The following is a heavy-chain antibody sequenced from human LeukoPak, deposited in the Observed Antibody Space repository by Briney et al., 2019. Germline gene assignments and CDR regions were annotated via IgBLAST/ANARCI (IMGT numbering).Heavy chain of an antibody. CDR1: GYTFTIYW. J-gene: IGHJ1*01. Sequence: GESLKISCKGSGYTFTIYWIGWVRQMPGKGLEWMGIIYPGDSDIRYSPSFQGQVTISADKSISTAYLQWSSLKASDTAMYYCARGYEDSGWSFHHWGQGTLVTVSS. V-gene: IGHV5-51*01. CDR3: ARGYEDSGWSFHH. CDR2: IYPGDSDI. D-gene: IGHD6-13*01.